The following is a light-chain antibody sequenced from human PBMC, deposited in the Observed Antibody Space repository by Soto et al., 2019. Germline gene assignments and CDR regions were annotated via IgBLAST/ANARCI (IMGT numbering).Light chain of an antibody. Sequence: SVLTQPPSVSATPGQTVTISCSGTAPSIGNHCVSWYQQLPGTAPKLLIYDYNKRPSGVPDRFSGSKSGTSASLAITGPQAEDEADYYCQSYDSSLTGWVFGTGTKVTVL. J-gene: IGLJ1*01. CDR1: APSIGNHC. CDR2: DYN. V-gene: IGLV1-40*01. CDR3: QSYDSSLTGWV.